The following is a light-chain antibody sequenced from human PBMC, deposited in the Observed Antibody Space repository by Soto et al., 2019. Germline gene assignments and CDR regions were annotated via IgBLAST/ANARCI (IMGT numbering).Light chain of an antibody. J-gene: IGLJ1*01. Sequence: QSVLTQPPSASGTPGQRVTISCSGSSSNLGPNYVNWYQQLPGTAPKLLIYKNNQRPSGVPDRFSGSKSGTSAYLAISGLRSEDEADYYCAAWDDSLSGLYVFGTGTKVTVL. CDR1: SSNLGPNY. CDR2: KNN. CDR3: AAWDDSLSGLYV. V-gene: IGLV1-47*01.